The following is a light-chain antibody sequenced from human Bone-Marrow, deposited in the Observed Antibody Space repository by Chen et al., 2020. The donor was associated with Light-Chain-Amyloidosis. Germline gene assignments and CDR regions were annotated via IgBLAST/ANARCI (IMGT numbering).Light chain of an antibody. V-gene: IGLV1-44*01. J-gene: IGLJ1*01. CDR3: APWDDSLNGYV. CDR1: SSNIGNNT. Sequence: QSVLTQPPSASGTPGQRVPISCSGGSSNIGNNTVNWYQQLPGMAPKLLIYDNNQRPAGVPDRFSGFKSGTADSLASSGLQSDDEADYYCAPWDDSLNGYVFGSGTKVIVL. CDR2: DNN.